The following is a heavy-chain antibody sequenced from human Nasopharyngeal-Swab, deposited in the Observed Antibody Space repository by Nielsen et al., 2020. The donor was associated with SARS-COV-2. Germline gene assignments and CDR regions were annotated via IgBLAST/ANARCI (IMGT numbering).Heavy chain of an antibody. J-gene: IGHJ4*02. CDR3: AKDDLISSGWYKSAPTGY. D-gene: IGHD6-19*01. Sequence: GESLKISCSASGFTFSSYAMHWVRQAPGKGLEYVSAISSNGGSTYYADSVKGRFTISRDNSKNTLYLQMNSLRAEDTAVYYCAKDDLISSGWYKSAPTGYWGQGTLVTVSS. CDR1: GFTFSSYA. CDR2: ISSNGGST. V-gene: IGHV3-64*04.